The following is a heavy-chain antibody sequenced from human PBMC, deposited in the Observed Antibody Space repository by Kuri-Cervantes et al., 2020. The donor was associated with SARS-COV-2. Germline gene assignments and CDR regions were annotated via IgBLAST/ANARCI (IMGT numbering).Heavy chain of an antibody. J-gene: IGHJ6*03. CDR3: ARAKGETYYYYYMDV. V-gene: IGHV4-59*11. Sequence: GSLRLSCTVSGGSISSHYWSWIRQPPGKGLEWIGYIYYSGSTNYNPSLKSRVTMSVDTSKNQFSLKLSSVTAADTAVYYCARAKGETYYYYYMDVWGKGTTVTVSS. CDR2: IYYSGST. D-gene: IGHD3-16*01. CDR1: GGSISSHY.